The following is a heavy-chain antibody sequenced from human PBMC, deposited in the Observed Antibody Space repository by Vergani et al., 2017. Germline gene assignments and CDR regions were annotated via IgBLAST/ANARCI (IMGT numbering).Heavy chain of an antibody. Sequence: QVQLVQSGAEVKKPGASVKVSCKASGYTFTGYYMHWVRQAPGQGLEWMGWINPNSGGTNYAQKFQGRVTMTRNTSISTAYMELSSLRSEDTAVYYCARGRPLLWFGQSDQYFDYWGQGTLVTVSS. CDR2: INPNSGGT. D-gene: IGHD3-10*01. J-gene: IGHJ4*02. CDR3: ARGRPLLWFGQSDQYFDY. CDR1: GYTFTGYY. V-gene: IGHV1-2*02.